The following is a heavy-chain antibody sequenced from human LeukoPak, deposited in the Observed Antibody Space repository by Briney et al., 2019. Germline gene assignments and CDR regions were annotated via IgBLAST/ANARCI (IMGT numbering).Heavy chain of an antibody. CDR2: IHRGDSDT. CDR1: RYRFINFW. V-gene: IGHV5-51*01. J-gene: IGHJ3*02. CDR3: ARRGLSGFCTGPPCYHAFDI. D-gene: IGHD2-8*02. Sequence: GESLQIYCKGSRYRFINFWISWVRQMPRQGLEWMGIIHRGDSDTRYSPSSQGQVTISVDKSISTAYLQISSLKASDTATDYCARRGLSGFCTGPPCYHAFDIWGQGILVTVSS.